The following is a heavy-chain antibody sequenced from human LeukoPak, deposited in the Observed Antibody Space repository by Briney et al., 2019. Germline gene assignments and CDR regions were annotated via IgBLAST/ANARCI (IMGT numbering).Heavy chain of an antibody. D-gene: IGHD3-22*01. CDR1: GFTFSSYA. CDR3: ARDGYDSGGYSVENVDY. J-gene: IGHJ4*02. V-gene: IGHV3-30*04. CDR2: ISYDGSNK. Sequence: GGSLRLSCEASGFTFSSYAMHWVRQAPGKGLEWVAVISYDGSNKYYADSVKDRFTISRDNSKNTLYLQMNSLRAEDTAVYYCARDGYDSGGYSVENVDYWGQGILVTVSS.